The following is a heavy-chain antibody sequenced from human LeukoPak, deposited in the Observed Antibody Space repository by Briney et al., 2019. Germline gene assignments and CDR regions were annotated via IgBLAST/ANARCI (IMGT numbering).Heavy chain of an antibody. V-gene: IGHV3-74*01. CDR1: GFTLSNYW. D-gene: IGHD3-22*01. CDR3: ARASDSSGYYYYYGMDV. CDR2: INSDGTST. J-gene: IGHJ6*02. Sequence: PGGSLRLSCAASGFTLSNYWVHWVRQAPGKGLLWVSRINSDGTSTSHADSVKGRFSISRDNVKNTVSLQMNSLRAEDTAVYYCARASDSSGYYYYYGMDVWGQGTTVTVSS.